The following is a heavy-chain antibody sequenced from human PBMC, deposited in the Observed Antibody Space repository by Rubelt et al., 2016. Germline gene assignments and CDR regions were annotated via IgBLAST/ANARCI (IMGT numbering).Heavy chain of an antibody. CDR3: ARENRSEWNDAFDI. D-gene: IGHD3-3*01. CDR2: IYQSGST. Sequence: QVQLQESGPGLVKPSETLSLTCTVSGFSISSGYYWGWVRQPPGKGLECIGSIYQSGSTYYNPSLKSRVTISIDTSKNQFSLKLSSVTAADTAVYYCARENRSEWNDAFDIWGQGTMVIVSS. J-gene: IGHJ3*02. V-gene: IGHV4-38-2*02. CDR1: GFSISSGYY.